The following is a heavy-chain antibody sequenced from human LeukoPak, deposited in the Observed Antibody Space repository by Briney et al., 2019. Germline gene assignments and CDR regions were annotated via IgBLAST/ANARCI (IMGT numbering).Heavy chain of an antibody. Sequence: SETLSLTCTVSGGSISSYYWSWIRQPAGKGLEWIGRIYTSGSTNYNPSLKSRVTMSVDTSKNQFSLKLSSVTAADTAVYYCARDQDGYSYGFYYYYMDVWGKGTTVTVSS. CDR2: IYTSGST. V-gene: IGHV4-4*07. CDR3: ARDQDGYSYGFYYYYMDV. D-gene: IGHD5-18*01. CDR1: GGSISSYY. J-gene: IGHJ6*03.